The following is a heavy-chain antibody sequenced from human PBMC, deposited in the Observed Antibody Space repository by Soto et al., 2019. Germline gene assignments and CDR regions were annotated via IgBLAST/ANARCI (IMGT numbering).Heavy chain of an antibody. J-gene: IGHJ4*02. Sequence: EVQLLESGGGLVQPGGSLRLSCAASGFTFSSYAMSWVRQAPGKGLEWVSAISGSGGSTYYAGSVKGRFTISRDNPKNTLSLQMTSLRAEDTAVYYCAKDGAIVVVVAATFDYWGQGTLVTVCS. CDR1: GFTFSSYA. V-gene: IGHV3-23*01. D-gene: IGHD2-15*01. CDR2: ISGSGGST. CDR3: AKDGAIVVVVAATFDY.